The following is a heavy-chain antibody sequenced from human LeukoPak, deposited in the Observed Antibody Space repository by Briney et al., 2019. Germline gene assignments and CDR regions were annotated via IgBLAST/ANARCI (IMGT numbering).Heavy chain of an antibody. CDR2: INHSGST. J-gene: IGHJ4*02. CDR1: GGSFSGYY. V-gene: IGHV4-34*01. D-gene: IGHD3-22*01. Sequence: SETLSLTCAVYGGSFSGYYWSWIRQPPGKGLEWIGEINHSGSTNYNPSLKSRVTISVDTSKNQFSLKLSSVTAADTAVYYCARARGSGYLDYWGQGTLVTVSS. CDR3: ARARGSGYLDY.